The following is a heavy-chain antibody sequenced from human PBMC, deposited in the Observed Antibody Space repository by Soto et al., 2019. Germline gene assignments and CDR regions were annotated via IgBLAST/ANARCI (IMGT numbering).Heavy chain of an antibody. CDR3: ARGVRITAASGISDYGLDV. CDR1: GVPFSTLD. V-gene: IGHV1-69*06. J-gene: IGHJ6*02. CDR2: ITPLFGTP. Sequence: QVQLVPSGAEVKQPGSSVRVSCKASGVPFSTLDISWVRQAPGPGLEWMGGITPLFGTPNYAQKFHGRTMVTADRSTSTAYMELSGLTSDDTALYFCARGVRITAASGISDYGLDVWGQGTTVIVSS. D-gene: IGHD1-20*01.